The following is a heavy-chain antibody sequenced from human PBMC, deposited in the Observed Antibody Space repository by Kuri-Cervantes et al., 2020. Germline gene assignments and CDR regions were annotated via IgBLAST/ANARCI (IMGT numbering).Heavy chain of an antibody. V-gene: IGHV3-33*01. D-gene: IGHD3-9*01. CDR2: IWYDGSNK. CDR1: GFTFSSYG. Sequence: GGSLRLSCAASGFTFSSYGMHWVRQAPGKGLEWVAVIWYDGSNKYYADSVKGRFTISRDNSKNTLYLQMNSPRAEDTAVYYCARQRYRGPFDYWGQGSLVTVSS. CDR3: ARQRYRGPFDY. J-gene: IGHJ4*02.